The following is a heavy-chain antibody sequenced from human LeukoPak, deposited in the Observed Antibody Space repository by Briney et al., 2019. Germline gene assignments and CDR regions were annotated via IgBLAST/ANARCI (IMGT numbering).Heavy chain of an antibody. CDR2: IYYSGST. J-gene: IGHJ4*02. D-gene: IGHD2-15*01. CDR3: ARLLGDCSGGSCYFFDY. Sequence: PSETLSLTCTVSGGSISSSNYYWGWIRQPPGKGLEWIWNIYYSGSTYYNPSLKSRVAISVDTSKNQLSLKLSSVTAADTAVYYCARLLGDCSGGSCYFFDYWAREPWSPSPQ. V-gene: IGHV4-39*01. CDR1: GGSISSSNYY.